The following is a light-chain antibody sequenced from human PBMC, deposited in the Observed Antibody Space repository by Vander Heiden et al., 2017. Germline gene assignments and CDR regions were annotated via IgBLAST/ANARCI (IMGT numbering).Light chain of an antibody. V-gene: IGKV1-39*01. CDR1: QSIDNF. Sequence: DIQMTQSPSSLSASVGDTVTITYRASQSIDNFLNWYQHQPGKAPTLLISSASNLHGGVPSRFSGSGSGTDFTLTIASLQPEDFATYSCQQGYSIPFTFGPGTKVDAK. CDR2: SAS. J-gene: IGKJ3*01. CDR3: QQGYSIPFT.